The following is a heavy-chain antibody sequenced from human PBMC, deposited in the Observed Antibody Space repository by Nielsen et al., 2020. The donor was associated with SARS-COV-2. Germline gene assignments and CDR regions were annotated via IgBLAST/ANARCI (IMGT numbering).Heavy chain of an antibody. V-gene: IGHV3-74*01. Sequence: GESLKISRAASGFTFSSYWMHWVRQAPGKGLVWVSRINSDGSSTSYADSVKGRFTISRDNAKNTLYLQMNSLRAEDTAVYYCARDAYDFPPNSFDYWGQGTLVTVSS. CDR1: GFTFSSYW. J-gene: IGHJ4*02. CDR2: INSDGSST. D-gene: IGHD3-3*01. CDR3: ARDAYDFPPNSFDY.